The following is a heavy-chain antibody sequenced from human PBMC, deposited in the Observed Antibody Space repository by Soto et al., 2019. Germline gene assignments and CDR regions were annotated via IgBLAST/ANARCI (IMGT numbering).Heavy chain of an antibody. CDR3: AHSSTGEDHYDSSGYYLDY. CDR1: GFSLSTSGVG. CDR2: IYWDDDK. Sequence: QITLKESGPTLVKPTQTLTLTCTFSGFSLSTSGVGVGWIRQPPGKALEWLALIYWDDDKRYSPSLQSRLTLTKDTSTNQVVLTRTNMDPVDTATYYCAHSSTGEDHYDSSGYYLDYWGQGTLVTVSS. D-gene: IGHD3-22*01. J-gene: IGHJ4*02. V-gene: IGHV2-5*02.